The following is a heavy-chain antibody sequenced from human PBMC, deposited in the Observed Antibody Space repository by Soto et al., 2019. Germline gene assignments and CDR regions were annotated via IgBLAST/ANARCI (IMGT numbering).Heavy chain of an antibody. CDR1: GFTFSNHA. D-gene: IGHD2-2*01. Sequence: EVQLLESGGALVQPGGSLRLSCAASGFTFSNHAMNWVRQAPGKGLEWVSTISDSGSTYYADSVKGRFTISRDNSKNTLYLQMNSLRAEDTALYYCARDPVGHYGTSTSGLYFFDHWGQGTLVIVAS. CDR3: ARDPVGHYGTSTSGLYFFDH. CDR2: ISDSGST. V-gene: IGHV3-23*01. J-gene: IGHJ4*02.